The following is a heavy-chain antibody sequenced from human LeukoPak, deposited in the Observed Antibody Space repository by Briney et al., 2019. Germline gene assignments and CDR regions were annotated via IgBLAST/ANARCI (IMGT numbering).Heavy chain of an antibody. CDR2: ISKDGSDK. D-gene: IGHD2-8*01. V-gene: IGHV3-30*18. J-gene: IGHJ4*02. Sequence: GGSLRLSCAASGFTFISYGMHWVCQAPGKGLEWVAVISKDGSDKKYADSVKGRLIISRDNSRNTLYLQMNSLRAEDTAVYYCAKEYDGYWGQGTLVTVSS. CDR1: GFTFISYG. CDR3: AKEYDGY.